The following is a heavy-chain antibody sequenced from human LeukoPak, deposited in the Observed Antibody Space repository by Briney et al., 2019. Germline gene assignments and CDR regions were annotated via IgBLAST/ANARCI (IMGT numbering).Heavy chain of an antibody. CDR1: GGTFSSYA. V-gene: IGHV1-69*13. CDR2: IIPIFGTA. D-gene: IGHD6-19*01. CDR3: ARGAGSGATMDV. J-gene: IGHJ6*03. Sequence: SVKVSCKASGGTFSSYAISWVRQAPGQGREWMGGIIPIFGTANYAQKFQGRVTITADESTSTAYMELSSLRSEDTAVYYCARGAGSGATMDVWGKGTTVTVSS.